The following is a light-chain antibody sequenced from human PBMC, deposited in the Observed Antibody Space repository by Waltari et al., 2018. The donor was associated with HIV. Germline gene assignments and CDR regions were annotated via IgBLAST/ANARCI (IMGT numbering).Light chain of an antibody. V-gene: IGLV2-23*02. CDR3: CSYAGSSTHV. J-gene: IGLJ1*01. CDR2: EVS. CDR1: RTDVGSFHL. Sequence: QYALTQPASESGSPGQAINISSTGTRTDVGSFHLVSWYQQPPGKAPKLMIYEVSTRPSVLSNRFSGSKSGNTASLTISGLQVEDEADYYCCSYAGSSTHVFGSGTKVTVL.